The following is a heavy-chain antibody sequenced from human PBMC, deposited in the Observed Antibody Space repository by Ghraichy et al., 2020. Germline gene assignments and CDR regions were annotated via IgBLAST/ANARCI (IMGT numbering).Heavy chain of an antibody. CDR2: ISRSDSTI. CDR3: AKSSSGTFPPHY. CDR1: GFSFSSYD. J-gene: IGHJ4*02. Sequence: LSLTCAASGFSFSSYDMNWVRQAPGKGLEWISYISRSDSTIYYADSVRGRFTISRDNAKNSLYLQMTSLRAEDTAVYYCAKSSSGTFPPHYWGQGTLVTVSS. D-gene: IGHD1-26*01. V-gene: IGHV3-48*03.